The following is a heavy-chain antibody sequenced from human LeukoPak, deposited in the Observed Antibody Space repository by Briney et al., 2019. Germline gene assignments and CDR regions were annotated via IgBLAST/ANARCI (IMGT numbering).Heavy chain of an antibody. CDR2: ISSSSSYI. J-gene: IGHJ4*02. CDR1: GFTFSSYS. D-gene: IGHD1-14*01. V-gene: IGHV3-21*04. CDR3: AKPLPRGPRGGFDY. Sequence: PGGSLRLSCAASGFTFSSYSMNWVRQAPGKGLEWVSSISSSSSYIYYADSVKGRFTISRDNAKNSLYLQVNSLRAEDTAVYYCAKPLPRGPRGGFDYWGQGTLVTVSS.